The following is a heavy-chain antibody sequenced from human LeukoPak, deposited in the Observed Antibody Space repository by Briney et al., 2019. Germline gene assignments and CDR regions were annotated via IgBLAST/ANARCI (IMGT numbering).Heavy chain of an antibody. J-gene: IGHJ4*02. V-gene: IGHV1-69*04. CDR3: ARVCYDSSGYYFHCDY. Sequence: SVKVSCKASGGTFSSYAISWVRQAPGQGLEWMGRIIPILGIANYAQKFQGRVTITADKSTSTAYMELSSLRSEDTAVYYCARVCYDSSGYYFHCDYWGQGTLVTVSS. CDR1: GGTFSSYA. CDR2: IIPILGIA. D-gene: IGHD3-22*01.